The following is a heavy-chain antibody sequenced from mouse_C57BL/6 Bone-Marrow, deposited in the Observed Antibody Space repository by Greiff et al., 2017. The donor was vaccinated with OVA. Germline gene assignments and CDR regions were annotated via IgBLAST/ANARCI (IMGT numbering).Heavy chain of an antibody. CDR3: ARAYYGSSYENAMDY. D-gene: IGHD1-1*01. J-gene: IGHJ4*01. CDR1: GYSFTDYY. Sequence: VQLQQSGPELVKPGASVKISCKASGYSFTDYYMNWVKQSHGQSLEWLGVINPNYGTTSYNQKFKGKATLTVDQSSSTAYMQLNSLTSEDSAAYYCARAYYGSSYENAMDYWGQGTSVTVSS. CDR2: INPNYGTT. V-gene: IGHV1-39*01.